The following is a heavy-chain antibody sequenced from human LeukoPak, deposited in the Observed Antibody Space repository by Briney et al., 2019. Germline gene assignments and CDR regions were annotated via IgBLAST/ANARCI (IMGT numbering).Heavy chain of an antibody. CDR2: LNSDGSST. D-gene: IGHD2-2*01. V-gene: IGHV3-74*01. CDR3: ARAPQYCSSTSCFSNWFDP. Sequence: GGALRLSCAASGFTLSSYWMHWVRQAPGKGRVWVSRLNSDGSSTSYAEPVKGRVTISIDNAKNSLYLQMTSLRAEDTAVYYCARAPQYCSSTSCFSNWFDPWGQGTLVTVSS. CDR1: GFTLSSYW. J-gene: IGHJ5*02.